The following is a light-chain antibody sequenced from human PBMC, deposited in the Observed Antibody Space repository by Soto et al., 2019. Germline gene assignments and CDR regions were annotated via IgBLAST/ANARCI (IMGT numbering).Light chain of an antibody. Sequence: QSALTQPASVSGSPGQSITISCTGTSSDVGGHNLVSWYQQHPDKAPEVIIYEAYRRPSGVSTRFSGYKSGNTASLTISGLQAEDEAIYYCCSYAVDSFAYVFGTGTRSPS. CDR2: EAY. V-gene: IGLV2-23*01. CDR1: SSDVGGHNL. J-gene: IGLJ1*01. CDR3: CSYAVDSFAYV.